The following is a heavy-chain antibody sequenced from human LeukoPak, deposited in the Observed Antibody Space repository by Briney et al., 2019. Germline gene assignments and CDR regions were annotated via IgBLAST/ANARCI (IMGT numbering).Heavy chain of an antibody. CDR1: GFTFSSYA. CDR3: ARSPGIGVVVITN. J-gene: IGHJ4*02. Sequence: GASLRLSCAASGFTFSSYAMSWVRQAPGKGLEWVSAISGSGGSTYYADSVKGRFTISRDNSKNTLYLQMNSLRAEDTAVYYCARSPGIGVVVITNWGQGTLVTVSS. D-gene: IGHD3-22*01. V-gene: IGHV3-23*01. CDR2: ISGSGGST.